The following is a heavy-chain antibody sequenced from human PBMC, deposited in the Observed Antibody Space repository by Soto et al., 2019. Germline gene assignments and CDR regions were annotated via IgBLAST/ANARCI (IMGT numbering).Heavy chain of an antibody. V-gene: IGHV4-61*01. D-gene: IGHD1-26*01. CDR3: AREDMSGTYYFDS. Sequence: SETLSLTCSVSGGSVSSQTHFWTWIRQAPGKGLEWIGYVYYSGITNSNPSLKSRVTISADTSNNQISLSLTSVTAADTAVYYCAREDMSGTYYFDSWGQGTLVTVSS. CDR2: VYYSGIT. CDR1: GGSVSSQTHF. J-gene: IGHJ4*02.